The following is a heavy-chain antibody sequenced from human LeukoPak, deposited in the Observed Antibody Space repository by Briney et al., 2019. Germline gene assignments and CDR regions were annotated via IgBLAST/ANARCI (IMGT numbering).Heavy chain of an antibody. D-gene: IGHD4-17*01. J-gene: IGHJ3*02. Sequence: PGGSLRLSCAASGFTFSNAWMSWVRQAPGKGLEWVGRIKSKTDGGTTDYAAPVEGRFTISRDDSKNTLYLQMNSLKTEDTAVYYCTTENGAGAFDIWGQGTMVTVSS. CDR3: TTENGAGAFDI. CDR1: GFTFSNAW. V-gene: IGHV3-15*01. CDR2: IKSKTDGGTT.